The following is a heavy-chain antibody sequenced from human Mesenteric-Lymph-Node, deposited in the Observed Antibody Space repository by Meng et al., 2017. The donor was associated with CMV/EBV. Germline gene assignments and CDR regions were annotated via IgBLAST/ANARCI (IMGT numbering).Heavy chain of an antibody. Sequence: GESLKISCAASGFTFSSSWMSWVRQAPGKGLEWVANIKQDGSEKYYVDSVKGRFTISRDNAKNSLYLQMNSLRAEDTAVYYCAGRRMDVWGQGTTVTVSS. CDR2: IKQDGSEK. CDR1: GFTFSSSW. V-gene: IGHV3-7*01. CDR3: AGRRMDV. J-gene: IGHJ6*02.